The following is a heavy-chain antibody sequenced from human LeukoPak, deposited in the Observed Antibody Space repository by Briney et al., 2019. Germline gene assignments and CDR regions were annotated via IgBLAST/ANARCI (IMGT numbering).Heavy chain of an antibody. Sequence: SETLSLTCTVSGGSISYSSYYWGWIRQPPGKGLEWIGSIYYSGSTYYNPSLKSRVTISVDTSKNQFSLKLSSVTAADTAVYYCARVPDAFDIWGQGTVVTVSS. CDR2: IYYSGST. CDR3: ARVPDAFDI. CDR1: GGSISYSSYY. V-gene: IGHV4-39*07. J-gene: IGHJ3*02.